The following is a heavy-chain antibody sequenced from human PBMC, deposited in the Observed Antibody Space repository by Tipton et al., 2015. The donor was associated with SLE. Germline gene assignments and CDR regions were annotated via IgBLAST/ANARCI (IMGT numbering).Heavy chain of an antibody. V-gene: IGHV4-59*08. CDR3: ARGGILPSYYFDC. CDR1: GGSFSSYY. Sequence: TLSLTCSVSGGSFSSYYWSWIRQSPGKGLEWIGHINYSGTTNYNPSLKSRVTISIDTSKNQFSLKLSSVTAADTAVYYCARGGILPSYYFDCWGQGTLVTVSS. D-gene: IGHD3-16*01. CDR2: INYSGTT. J-gene: IGHJ4*02.